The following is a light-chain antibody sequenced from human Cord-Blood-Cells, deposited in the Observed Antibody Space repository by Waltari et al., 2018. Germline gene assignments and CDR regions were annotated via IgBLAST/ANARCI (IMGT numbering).Light chain of an antibody. J-gene: IGKJ5*01. CDR3: QQANSFPIT. V-gene: IGKV1D-12*01. CDR1: QCISSW. Sequence: DIQMTQSPSSVSASVGDRVTITCRASQCISSWLAWYQQKPGKAPKLLIYAASSLQSEVPSRFSGSGSETDLTLTISSQQPEDFATYDGQQANSFPITFGQGTRLEIK. CDR2: AAS.